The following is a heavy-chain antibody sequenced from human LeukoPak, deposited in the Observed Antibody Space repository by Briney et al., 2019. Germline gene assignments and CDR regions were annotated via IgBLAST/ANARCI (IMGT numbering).Heavy chain of an antibody. D-gene: IGHD1-26*01. J-gene: IGHJ5*02. Sequence: PSETLSLTCTVSGGSISSYYWSWIRQPPGKGQEWIGYIYYSGSTNYNPSLKSRVTISVDTSKNQFSLKLSSVTAADTAVYYCAAASIVGAYPVWFDPWGQGTLVTVSS. V-gene: IGHV4-59*01. CDR1: GGSISSYY. CDR2: IYYSGST. CDR3: AAASIVGAYPVWFDP.